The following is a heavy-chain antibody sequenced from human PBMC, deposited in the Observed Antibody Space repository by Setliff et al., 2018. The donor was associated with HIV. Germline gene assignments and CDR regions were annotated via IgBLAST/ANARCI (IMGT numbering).Heavy chain of an antibody. CDR1: GFTFSSYA. D-gene: IGHD3-10*01. CDR2: ISGSGGST. J-gene: IGHJ3*02. CDR3: AKYNTMVRGVIPDAFDI. V-gene: IGHV3-23*01. Sequence: GGSLRLSCAASGFTFSSYAMSWVRQAPGKGLEWVSAISGSGGSTYYADSVKGRFTISRDNSKNTLYLQMNSLRAEDTAVYYCAKYNTMVRGVIPDAFDIWGQGTMVTVSS.